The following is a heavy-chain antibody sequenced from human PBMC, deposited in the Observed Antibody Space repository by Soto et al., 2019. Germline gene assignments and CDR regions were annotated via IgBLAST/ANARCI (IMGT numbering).Heavy chain of an antibody. CDR1: GFTFSSYN. D-gene: IGHD3-22*01. CDR2: ISSSSSYI. Sequence: GGSLRLSCAASGFTFSSYNMNWVRQAPGKGLEWVSSISSSSSYIYYADSVKGRFTISRDNAKNSLYLQMSSLRAEDTAVYYCARVHYYDSSAYYLWGQGXLVTVYS. J-gene: IGHJ4*02. V-gene: IGHV3-21*01. CDR3: ARVHYYDSSAYYL.